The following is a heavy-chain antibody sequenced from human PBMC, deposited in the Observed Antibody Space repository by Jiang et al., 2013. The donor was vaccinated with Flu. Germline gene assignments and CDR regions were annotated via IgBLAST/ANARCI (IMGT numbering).Heavy chain of an antibody. CDR2: INHSGST. J-gene: IGHJ4*02. CDR3: ARGTSQFDY. Sequence: LLKPSETLSLTCAVYGGSFSGYYWSWIRQPPGKGLEWIGEINHSGSTNYNPSLKSRVTISVDTSKNQFSLKLSSVTAADTAVYYCARGTSQFDYWGPGNPGHRLL. V-gene: IGHV4-34*01. CDR1: GGSFSGYY.